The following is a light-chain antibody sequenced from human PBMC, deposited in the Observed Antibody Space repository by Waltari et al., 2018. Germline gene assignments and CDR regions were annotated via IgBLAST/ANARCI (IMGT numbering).Light chain of an antibody. Sequence: DIQMTQSPSTLSPSFGDRFTITCRASQSVGVWLAWYQQKPGRAPKVLIYKTSSLESGVPSRFSGSGSGTEFTLTISNLQPADFATYYCQQYNSFPKTFGQGTKVEIK. CDR2: KTS. J-gene: IGKJ1*01. CDR3: QQYNSFPKT. CDR1: QSVGVW. V-gene: IGKV1-5*03.